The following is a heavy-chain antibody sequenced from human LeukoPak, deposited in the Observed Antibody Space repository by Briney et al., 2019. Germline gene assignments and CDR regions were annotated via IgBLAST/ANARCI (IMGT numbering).Heavy chain of an antibody. J-gene: IGHJ4*02. D-gene: IGHD2-15*01. V-gene: IGHV3-23*01. CDR3: AKSYFYCSGASCYIDY. CDR2: ISGSGGST. Sequence: PGGSLRLSCAASGFTFSNYAMSWVRQAPGKGLEWVSAISGSGGSTYYADSVKGRFTISRDNSKNTLYLQMNSLRAEDTAVYYCAKSYFYCSGASCYIDYWGQGTLVTVSS. CDR1: GFTFSNYA.